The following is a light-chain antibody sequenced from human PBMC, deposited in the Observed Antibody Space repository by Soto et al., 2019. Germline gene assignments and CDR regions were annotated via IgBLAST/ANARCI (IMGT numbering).Light chain of an antibody. V-gene: IGLV2-14*01. J-gene: IGLJ1*01. CDR3: SSYTTSNTRQIV. CDR2: DVS. Sequence: QSVLTQPASVSGSPGQSITISCTGTSSDVGGYNYVSWYQQHPGKAPKFMIYDVSNRSSGVSNRFSGSKPGNTASLTISGLQAEDEADYYCSSYTTSNTRQIVFGTGTKVTVL. CDR1: SSDVGGYNY.